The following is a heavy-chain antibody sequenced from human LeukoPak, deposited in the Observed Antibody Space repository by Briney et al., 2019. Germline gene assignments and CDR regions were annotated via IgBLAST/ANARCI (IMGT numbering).Heavy chain of an antibody. CDR1: GYTFTSYY. D-gene: IGHD6-13*01. V-gene: IGHV1-46*01. Sequence: PGASVKVSCKASGYTFTSYYMHWVRQAPGQGLEWMGIINPSGGSTSYAQKFQGRVTMTRDTSTSTAYMELSRLRSDDTAVYYCARVDYTRRDSSSWFSYYLDYWGQGTLVTVSS. CDR3: ARVDYTRRDSSSWFSYYLDY. CDR2: INPSGGST. J-gene: IGHJ4*02.